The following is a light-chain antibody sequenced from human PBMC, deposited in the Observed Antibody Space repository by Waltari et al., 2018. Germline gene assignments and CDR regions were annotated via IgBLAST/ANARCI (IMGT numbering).Light chain of an antibody. CDR2: KNT. Sequence: QSVLTQPPSASGTPGQRVSLSCSGTSSDIGSNYVYWYQQLPGTAPKPLIFKNTLRPSDVPDRFSGSKSGTSASLAISGLRSEDEAEYFCATWDDSLSGSYVFGTGTKVTVL. J-gene: IGLJ1*01. CDR3: ATWDDSLSGSYV. CDR1: SSDIGSNY. V-gene: IGLV1-47*01.